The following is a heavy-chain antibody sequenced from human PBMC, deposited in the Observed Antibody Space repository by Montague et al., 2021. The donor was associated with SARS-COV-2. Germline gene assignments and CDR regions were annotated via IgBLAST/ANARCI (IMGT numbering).Heavy chain of an antibody. CDR2: VNYGGST. CDR3: ARAVTTGIDWFDP. V-gene: IGHV4-59*11. D-gene: IGHD4-17*01. J-gene: IGHJ5*02. Sequence: SETLSLTCTVSSGPISSHYWSWFRQPPGKGLEWIGYVNYGGSTNYNPSLKSRVSISLDTSKNQFSLRLNSVTAADTAVYYCARAVTTGIDWFDPWGQEPWSSSPQ. CDR1: SGPISSHY.